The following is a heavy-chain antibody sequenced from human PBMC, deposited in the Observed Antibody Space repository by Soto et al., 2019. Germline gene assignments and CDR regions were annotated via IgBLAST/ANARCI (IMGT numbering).Heavy chain of an antibody. CDR3: ARVLYYYDSSGYYSFGWFDP. CDR1: GYTLTELS. Sequence: ASVKVSCKVSGYTLTELSMHWVRQAPGKGLEWMGGFDPEDGETIYAQKFQGRVTMTEDKSTNTAYLELSSLRSDDTAVYYCARVLYYYDSSGYYSFGWFDPWGQGTLVTVSS. V-gene: IGHV1-24*01. CDR2: FDPEDGET. D-gene: IGHD3-22*01. J-gene: IGHJ5*02.